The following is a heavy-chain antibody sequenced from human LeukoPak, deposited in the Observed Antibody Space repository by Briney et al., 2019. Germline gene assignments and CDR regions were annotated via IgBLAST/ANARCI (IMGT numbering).Heavy chain of an antibody. CDR2: NNGNGSTT. V-gene: IGHV3-74*01. Sequence: GGSLRLSCVASGFSLSGYWMYWVRQAPGKGLMYISRNNGNGSTTNYADVVKGRFTMSRDNVKNTLYLQMNSLRVEDTAVYYCARDPRNVGLAPWGQGTLVTVSS. J-gene: IGHJ5*02. D-gene: IGHD2-15*01. CDR3: ARDPRNVGLAP. CDR1: GFSLSGYW.